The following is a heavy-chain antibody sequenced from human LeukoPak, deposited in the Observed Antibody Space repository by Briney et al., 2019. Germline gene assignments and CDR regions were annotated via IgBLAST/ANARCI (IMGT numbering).Heavy chain of an antibody. J-gene: IGHJ4*02. Sequence: ASVKVSCKASGYTFTSYAMHWVRQAPGQRLEWMGWINGGNGNTKHSQKFQGRVTITRDTSASTAYMELSSLRSEDTAVSYCARITAGTFDYWGQGTLVTVSS. V-gene: IGHV1-3*01. D-gene: IGHD6-13*01. CDR2: INGGNGNT. CDR3: ARITAGTFDY. CDR1: GYTFTSYA.